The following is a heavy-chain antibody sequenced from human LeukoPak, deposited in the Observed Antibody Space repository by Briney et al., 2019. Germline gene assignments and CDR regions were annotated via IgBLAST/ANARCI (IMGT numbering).Heavy chain of an antibody. Sequence: GRSLKLSCAASGFTFSDSAMHWVRQAPGKGLQWVVRIRNKADSYATVYGASVKGRSTISRDDSKNTAYLQMNSLKTEDTAVYYCTTHDPNWGSSEYWGQGTLVTVSS. D-gene: IGHD7-27*01. CDR2: IRNKADSYAT. J-gene: IGHJ4*02. CDR1: GFTFSDSA. V-gene: IGHV3-73*01. CDR3: TTHDPNWGSSEY.